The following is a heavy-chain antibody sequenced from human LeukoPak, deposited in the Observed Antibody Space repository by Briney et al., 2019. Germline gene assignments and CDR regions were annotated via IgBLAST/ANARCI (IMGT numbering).Heavy chain of an antibody. CDR1: GFTFSSYA. D-gene: IGHD1-14*01. V-gene: IGHV3-23*01. CDR3: AKYRKVRPTEALDY. CDR2: ISGSGGDT. Sequence: PGGSLRLSCAASGFTFSSYAMSWVRQAPGKGLEWVSAISGSGGDTYYADSVKGRFTISRDNSKSTLYLQMNSLRAEETAVYYCAKYRKVRPTEALDYWGQGTLVTVSS. J-gene: IGHJ4*02.